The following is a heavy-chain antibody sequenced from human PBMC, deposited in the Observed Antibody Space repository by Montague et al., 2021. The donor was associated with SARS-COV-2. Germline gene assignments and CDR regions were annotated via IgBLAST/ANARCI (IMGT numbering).Heavy chain of an antibody. CDR1: GGSTSNYH. CDR3: ARQLRVRRTWQVGDYNHYGMDV. CDR2: IYYSGST. D-gene: IGHD3-10*01. J-gene: IGHJ6*02. Sequence: SETLSLTCTVSGGSTSNYHWNWIRQPPGKGLEWIAYIYYSGSTNXNPSLQSRVTISVDTSRNQFSLRLTSVTAADTAVYYCARQLRVRRTWQVGDYNHYGMDVWSQGTTVSVSS. V-gene: IGHV4-59*08.